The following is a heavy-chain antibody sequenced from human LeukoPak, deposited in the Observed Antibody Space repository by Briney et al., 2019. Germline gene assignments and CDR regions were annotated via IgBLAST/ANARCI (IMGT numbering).Heavy chain of an antibody. D-gene: IGHD6-13*01. CDR3: ARDKGEPQQLVLRFDP. CDR1: GYTFTSYG. J-gene: IGHJ5*02. Sequence: ASVKVSCKASGYTFTSYGISWVRQAPGQGLEWMGWISAYNGNTNYAQKLQGRVTMTTDTSTSTAYMELRSLRSDDTAVYYCARDKGEPQQLVLRFDPWGQGTLVTVSS. V-gene: IGHV1-18*01. CDR2: ISAYNGNT.